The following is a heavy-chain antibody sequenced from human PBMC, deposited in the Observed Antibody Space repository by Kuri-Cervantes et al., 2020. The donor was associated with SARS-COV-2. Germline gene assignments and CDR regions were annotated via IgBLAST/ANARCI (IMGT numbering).Heavy chain of an antibody. V-gene: IGHV3-23*01. CDR3: AKAGGWYSSFFDY. D-gene: IGHD6-19*01. Sequence: GESLKISCAASGFSFSSYGMSWVRQAPGKGLEWVSAISGSGGSTYYADSVKGRFTISRDNSKNTLYLQMNSLRAEDTAVYYCAKAGGWYSSFFDYWGQRTLVTVSS. CDR2: ISGSGGST. J-gene: IGHJ4*02. CDR1: GFSFSSYG.